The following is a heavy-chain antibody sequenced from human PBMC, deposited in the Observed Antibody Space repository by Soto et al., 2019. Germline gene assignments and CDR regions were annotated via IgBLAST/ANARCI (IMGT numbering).Heavy chain of an antibody. Sequence: PGGSLRLSCAASGFTFSSYAMSWVRQAPGKGLEWVSAISGSGGSTYYADSVKGRFTISRDNSKNTLYLQMNSLRAEDTAVYYCAKVMDYGEYVGIDYWGQGTLVTVSS. D-gene: IGHD4-17*01. CDR3: AKVMDYGEYVGIDY. CDR2: ISGSGGST. V-gene: IGHV3-23*01. J-gene: IGHJ4*02. CDR1: GFTFSSYA.